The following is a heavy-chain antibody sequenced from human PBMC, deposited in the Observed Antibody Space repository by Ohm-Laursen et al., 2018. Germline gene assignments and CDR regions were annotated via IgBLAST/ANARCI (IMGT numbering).Heavy chain of an antibody. J-gene: IGHJ3*02. CDR3: ARSEYCSGGSCYSYAFDI. V-gene: IGHV3-23*01. Sequence: SLRLSCSASGLTFSSYAMSWVRQAPGKGLEWVSGISGSGGNTYYADSVKGRFTISRDNSKNTLYLQMNSLRAEDTAVYYCARSEYCSGGSCYSYAFDIWGQGTMVTVSS. D-gene: IGHD2-15*01. CDR2: ISGSGGNT. CDR1: GLTFSSYA.